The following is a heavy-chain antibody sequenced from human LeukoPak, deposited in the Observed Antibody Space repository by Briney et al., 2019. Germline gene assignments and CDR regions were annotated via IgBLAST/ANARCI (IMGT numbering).Heavy chain of an antibody. CDR2: TYSGGST. Sequence: PGGSLRLSCGASGFTVSSNYMSWVRQAPGKGLDWVSVTYSGGSTYYADSVKGRFTISRDNSKNTLYLQMNSLRAEDTAVYYCARSSPGITSGWGQGTLVTVSS. CDR1: GFTVSSNY. J-gene: IGHJ4*02. D-gene: IGHD6-13*01. CDR3: ARSSPGITSG. V-gene: IGHV3-66*01.